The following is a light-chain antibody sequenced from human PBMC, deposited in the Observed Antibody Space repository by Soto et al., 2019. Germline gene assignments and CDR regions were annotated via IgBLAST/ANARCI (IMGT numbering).Light chain of an antibody. Sequence: EIVMTQSPATLSVSPGERSTLSCRASQSVSSNLAWYQHKPGQAPRLLTYGASTRATGIPARFSGSGSGTEFTLTISSLQPEDFAVYYCRQYYNWPRTFGQGTKVDI. V-gene: IGKV3-15*01. CDR1: QSVSSN. CDR3: RQYYNWPRT. CDR2: GAS. J-gene: IGKJ1*01.